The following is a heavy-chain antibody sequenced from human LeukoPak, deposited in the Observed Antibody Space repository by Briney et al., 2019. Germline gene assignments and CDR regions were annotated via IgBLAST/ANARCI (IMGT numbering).Heavy chain of an antibody. Sequence: ASETLSLTCTVSGDSISSGGNYWSWVRQPPGRGLEWIGYIYDSGRTYYSPSLGSRVTISLDRSKTQFSLEVTSVTAADSAVYFCASGPADFGDYVEYYYMDVWGKGTTVTVSS. J-gene: IGHJ6*03. CDR3: ASGPADFGDYVEYYYMDV. V-gene: IGHV4-30-2*01. CDR2: IYDSGRT. CDR1: GDSISSGGNY. D-gene: IGHD4-17*01.